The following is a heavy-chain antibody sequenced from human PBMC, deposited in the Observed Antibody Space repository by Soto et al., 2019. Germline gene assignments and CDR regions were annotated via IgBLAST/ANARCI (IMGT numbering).Heavy chain of an antibody. CDR2: IYYSGST. CDR3: ARFAPGYGEIDS. D-gene: IGHD4-17*01. V-gene: IGHV4-59*08. Sequence: SETLSLTCTVSGGSISSDYWSWIRQPPGQGLEWIGYIYYSGSTNYNPSLKSRVTISLDTSKNQFSLRLSSVTAADTAMYYCARFAPGYGEIDSWGQGTLVTVSS. J-gene: IGHJ4*02. CDR1: GGSISSDY.